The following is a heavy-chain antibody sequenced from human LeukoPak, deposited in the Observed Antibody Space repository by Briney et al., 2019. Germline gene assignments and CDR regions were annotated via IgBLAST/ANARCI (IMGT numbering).Heavy chain of an antibody. V-gene: IGHV4-34*01. CDR2: INHSGGT. D-gene: IGHD6-13*01. CDR3: ARSRAGTTYYYYYYMDV. Sequence: PSETLSLTCAVYGGSFSGYYWSWIRQPPGKGLEWIGEINHSGGTNYNPSLKSRVTISVDTSKNQFSLKLSSVTAADTAVYYCARSRAGTTYYYYYYMDVWGKGTTVTVSS. CDR1: GGSFSGYY. J-gene: IGHJ6*03.